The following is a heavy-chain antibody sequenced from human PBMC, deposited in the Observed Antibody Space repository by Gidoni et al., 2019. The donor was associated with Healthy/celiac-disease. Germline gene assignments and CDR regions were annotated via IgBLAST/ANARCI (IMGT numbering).Heavy chain of an antibody. CDR1: GFPVSSNY. CDR2: IYSGGST. Sequence: EVQLVATGGGLIQPGGSLRLSCATSGFPVSSNYMSWVRQAPGKGLEWVSVIYSGGSTYYADSVKGRFTISRDNSKNTLYLQMNSLRAEDTAVYYCAREYGDYGNYYFDYWGQGTLVTVSS. J-gene: IGHJ4*02. D-gene: IGHD4-17*01. V-gene: IGHV3-53*02. CDR3: AREYGDYGNYYFDY.